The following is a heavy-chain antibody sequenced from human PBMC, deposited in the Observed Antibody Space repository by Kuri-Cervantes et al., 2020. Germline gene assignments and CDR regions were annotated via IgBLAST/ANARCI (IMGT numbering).Heavy chain of an antibody. V-gene: IGHV3-21*01. CDR2: ISSSSSYI. CDR1: GFTFSSYS. J-gene: IGHJ4*02. CDR3: ARAARAVVTAIDPQGGWYYFDY. D-gene: IGHD2-21*02. Sequence: GGSLRLSCAASGFTFSSYSMNWVRQAPGKGLEWVSSISSSSSYIYYADSVKGRFTISRDNAKSSLYLQMNSLRAEDTAVYYCARAARAVVTAIDPQGGWYYFDYWGQGTLVTVSS.